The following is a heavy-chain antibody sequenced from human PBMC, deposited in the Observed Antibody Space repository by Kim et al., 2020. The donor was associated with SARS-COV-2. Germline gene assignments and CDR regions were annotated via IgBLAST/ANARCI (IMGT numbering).Heavy chain of an antibody. J-gene: IGHJ4*02. Sequence: ADSVKGRFTISRDNSKNTLYLQMNSLRAEDTAVYYCAKGRIAAAGTFMDYWGQGTLVTVSS. D-gene: IGHD6-13*01. V-gene: IGHV3-23*01. CDR3: AKGRIAAAGTFMDY.